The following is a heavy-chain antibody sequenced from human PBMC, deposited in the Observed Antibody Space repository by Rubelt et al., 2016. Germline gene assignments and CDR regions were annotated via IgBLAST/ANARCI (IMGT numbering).Heavy chain of an antibody. Sequence: QVQLVQSGAEVKKPGASVKVSCKVSGYTLTELSMHWVRQAPGKGLEWMGGFDPEDGEKIFVQKFQGRVTMTEDTSTDTAYMELSSLRSEDTAVYYCATAPFWEERFDPWGQGTLVTVSS. J-gene: IGHJ5*02. CDR1: GYTLTELS. V-gene: IGHV1-24*01. CDR3: ATAPFWEERFDP. CDR2: FDPEDGEK. D-gene: IGHD1-26*01.